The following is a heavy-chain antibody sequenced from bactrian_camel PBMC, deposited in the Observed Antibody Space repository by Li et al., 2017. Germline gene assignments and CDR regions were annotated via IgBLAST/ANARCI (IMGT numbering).Heavy chain of an antibody. CDR2: INVDGGIR. CDR3: VTDIISREHGSWGF. Sequence: VQLVESGGGLVQVGGSLRLSCAASTFAFSNYAMFWVRQAPGKGLEWISGINVDGGIRKYADPVKDRFTISQDDSNTITLQMTNLKAEDTAVYYCVTDIISREHGSWGFRGQGTQVTVS. J-gene: IGHJ4*01. D-gene: IGHD6*01. V-gene: IGHV3S40*01. CDR1: TFAFSNYA.